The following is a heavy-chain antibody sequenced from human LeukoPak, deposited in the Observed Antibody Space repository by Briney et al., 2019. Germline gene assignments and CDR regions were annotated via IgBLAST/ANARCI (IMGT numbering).Heavy chain of an antibody. CDR3: ARFRLQAAMVEYYFDY. D-gene: IGHD5-18*01. Sequence: GESLKISCKGSGYSFTSYWIGWVRQMPGKGLEWMGIIYPGDSDTRYSPSFLGQVTISADKSISTAYLQWSSLKASDTAMYYCARFRLQAAMVEYYFDYWGQGTLVTVSS. CDR2: IYPGDSDT. V-gene: IGHV5-51*01. CDR1: GYSFTSYW. J-gene: IGHJ4*02.